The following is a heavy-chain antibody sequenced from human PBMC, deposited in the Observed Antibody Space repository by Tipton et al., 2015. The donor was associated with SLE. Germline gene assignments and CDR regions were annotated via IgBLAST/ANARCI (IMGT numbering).Heavy chain of an antibody. J-gene: IGHJ3*02. CDR1: GYSISSGYY. CDR3: ARRFDSGASAFDI. V-gene: IGHV4-38-2*01. CDR2: ISHSGST. D-gene: IGHD6-19*01. Sequence: GLVKPSETLSLTCAVSGYSISSGYYWGWIRQPPGKGLEGIGSISHSGSTYYNPSLKSRVTISVDTSKNQFSLKLSSVTAADTAVYYCARRFDSGASAFDIWGQGTMVTVSS.